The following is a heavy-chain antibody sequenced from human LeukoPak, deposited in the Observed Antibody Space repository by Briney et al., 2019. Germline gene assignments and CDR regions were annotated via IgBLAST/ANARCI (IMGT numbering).Heavy chain of an antibody. J-gene: IGHJ6*03. CDR2: INPSGGST. V-gene: IGHV1-46*01. CDR1: GYTFTSYY. Sequence: ASVKVSCKASGYTFTSYYMHWVRQAPGQGLEWMGIINPSGGSTSYAQKFQGRVSMTRDMSTSTVYMELSSLRSEDTAVYYCARDGLDPNYYYYMDVWGKGTTVTVSS. CDR3: ARDGLDPNYYYYMDV.